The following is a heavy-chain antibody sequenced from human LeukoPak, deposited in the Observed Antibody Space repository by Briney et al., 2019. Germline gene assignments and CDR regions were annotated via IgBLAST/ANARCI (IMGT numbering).Heavy chain of an antibody. CDR1: GFTFSSYE. J-gene: IGHJ4*02. D-gene: IGHD4-23*01. CDR2: ISSSGGTI. V-gene: IGHV3-48*03. Sequence: PGGSLRLSCAASGFTFSSYEMNWVRQAPGKGLEWVSYISSSGGTIYYADSVKGRFTISRDNAKNSLYLQMSSLRAEDTAVYYCARGGWGTTTVASDYWGQGTLVTVSS. CDR3: ARGGWGTTTVASDY.